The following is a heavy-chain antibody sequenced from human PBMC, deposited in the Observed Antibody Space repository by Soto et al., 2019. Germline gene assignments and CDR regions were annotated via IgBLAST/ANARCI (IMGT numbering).Heavy chain of an antibody. CDR3: ARDYGGDFFXY. V-gene: IGHV4-59*01. CDR2: IYYSGST. J-gene: IGHJ4*02. D-gene: IGHD4-17*01. CDR1: GGSISSYY. Sequence: PSETLSLTCTVSGGSISSYYWSWIRQPPGEGLEWIGYIYYSGSTNYNPSLKSRVTISVDTSKNQFSLKLSSVTAADTAVYYCARDYGGDFFXYWGQGTLVTVSS.